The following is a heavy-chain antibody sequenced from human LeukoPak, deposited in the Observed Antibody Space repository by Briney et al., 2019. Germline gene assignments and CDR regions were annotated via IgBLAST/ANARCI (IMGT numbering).Heavy chain of an antibody. CDR3: ARSRESDY. J-gene: IGHJ4*02. CDR1: GFTFSSYS. D-gene: IGHD3-10*01. Sequence: GGSLRLSCAASGFTFSSYSMNWVRQAPGKGLEWVSSISSSSSYINYAGSVKGRFTISRGHGQESVYPQMNSLRAEDPAVYYCARSRESDYGGQGTLVTVSS. V-gene: IGHV3-21*01. CDR2: ISSSSSYI.